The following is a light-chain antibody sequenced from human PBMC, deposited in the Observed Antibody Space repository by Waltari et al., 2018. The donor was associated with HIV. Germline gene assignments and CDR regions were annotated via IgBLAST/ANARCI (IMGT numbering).Light chain of an antibody. CDR3: LLSYIGVRL. Sequence: QAVVTQEPSLTVSPGGTVTLTCASSTGAVTSGHYPYWFQQKPGQVPMTLIYETRNNHSRTPPRFSGSHLGGKAALTLSDAEPEDEADHCCLLSYIGVRLCGGGTKLTAL. CDR2: ETR. V-gene: IGLV7-46*01. CDR1: TGAVTSGHY. J-gene: IGLJ3*02.